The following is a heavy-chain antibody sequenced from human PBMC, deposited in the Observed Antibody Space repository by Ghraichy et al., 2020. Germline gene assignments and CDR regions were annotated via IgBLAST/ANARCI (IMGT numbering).Heavy chain of an antibody. J-gene: IGHJ6*03. CDR1: GFSLNHARLG. CDR2: IFSNDEK. D-gene: IGHD3-3*01. V-gene: IGHV2-26*01. Sequence: SGPTLVKPTETLTLTCTVSGFSLNHARLGVSWIRQPPGKALEWLAHIFSNDEKSCPSSLTNRLTISKDTSKSQVVLTMTNMDPADTGTYFCARTRITVFGVVGGPQDFHYYMDVWGRGTTVTVSS. CDR3: ARTRITVFGVVGGPQDFHYYMDV.